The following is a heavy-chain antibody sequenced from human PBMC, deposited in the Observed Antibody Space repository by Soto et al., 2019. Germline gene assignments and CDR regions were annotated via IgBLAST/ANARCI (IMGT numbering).Heavy chain of an antibody. J-gene: IGHJ5*02. D-gene: IGHD3-22*01. V-gene: IGHV4-34*01. Sequence: PSETLSLTCAVYGGSFSGYYWSWIRQPPGKGLEWIGEINHSGSTNYNPSLKSRVTISVDTSKNQFSLKLSSVTAADTAVYYCARGPAYYYDSSGYSWGQGTLVTVSS. CDR2: INHSGST. CDR1: GGSFSGYY. CDR3: ARGPAYYYDSSGYS.